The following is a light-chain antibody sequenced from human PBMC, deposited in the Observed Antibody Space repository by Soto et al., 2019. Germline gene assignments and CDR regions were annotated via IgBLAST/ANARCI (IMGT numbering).Light chain of an antibody. CDR1: QHISSW. CDR3: QQANTLPFP. V-gene: IGKV1-12*02. Sequence: DIQMTQSPSSVSASVGDRVTFTCRASQHISSWLAWYQQKPGKAPKLLIAAASILQSGVPSRFSGSGYGTEFTLTISSLQPEDFATYFCQQANTLPFPFGPGTRLEIK. CDR2: AAS. J-gene: IGKJ3*01.